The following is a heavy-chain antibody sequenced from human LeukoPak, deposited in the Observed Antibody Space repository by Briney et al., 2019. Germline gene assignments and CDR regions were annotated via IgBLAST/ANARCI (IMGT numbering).Heavy chain of an antibody. J-gene: IGHJ5*02. CDR3: ARVGSSCPVPFDP. D-gene: IGHD6-13*01. CDR1: GGSISSYY. Sequence: SETLSLTCTVSGGSISSYYWGWVRQPPGKALEWIGSIYHSGSTYYNPSLKSRVTISVDTSKNQFSLKLSSVTAADTAVYYCARVGSSCPVPFDPWGQGTLVTVSS. CDR2: IYHSGST. V-gene: IGHV4-39*07.